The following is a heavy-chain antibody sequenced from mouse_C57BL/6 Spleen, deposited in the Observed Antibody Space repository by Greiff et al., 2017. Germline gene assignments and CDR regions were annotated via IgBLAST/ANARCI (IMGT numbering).Heavy chain of an antibody. V-gene: IGHV5-17*01. Sequence: SGGGLLQPSGSLKLSFASSGFTFSDSGMHWVRQAPAKGLEWVAYISSGCSTIYYADTVKGRFTISSDNAKNTLFLQMTSLRSEDTAMYYCASPYYSNYGWFAYWGQGTLVTVSA. CDR1: GFTFSDSG. CDR2: ISSGCSTI. J-gene: IGHJ3*01. CDR3: ASPYYSNYGWFAY. D-gene: IGHD2-5*01.